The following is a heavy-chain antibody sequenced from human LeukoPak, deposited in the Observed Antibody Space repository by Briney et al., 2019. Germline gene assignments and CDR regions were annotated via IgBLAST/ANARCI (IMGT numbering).Heavy chain of an antibody. CDR3: ARGEAHYAGSADY. V-gene: IGHV1-18*01. J-gene: IGHJ4*02. Sequence: ASVKVSCKASGYTFTSYGISWVRQAPGQGLEWMGWISANNGDTDYPPKLQDRVTMTTDTYTSTAYMELRGLTSDDTAVYYCARGEAHYAGSADYWGQGTQVTVSS. CDR1: GYTFTSYG. D-gene: IGHD2-2*01. CDR2: ISANNGDT.